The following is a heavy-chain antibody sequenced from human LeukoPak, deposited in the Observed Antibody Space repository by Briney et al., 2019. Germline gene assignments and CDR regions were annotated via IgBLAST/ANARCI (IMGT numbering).Heavy chain of an antibody. CDR2: INPNSGGT. V-gene: IGHV1-2*02. Sequence: GASVKVSCKASGYTFTSYYMHWVRQAPGQGLEWMGWINPNSGGTNYAQKFQGRVTMTRDTSISTAYMELSRLRSDDTAVYYCARVSGTMIVHLFDYWGQGTLVTVSS. CDR1: GYTFTSYY. J-gene: IGHJ4*02. CDR3: ARVSGTMIVHLFDY. D-gene: IGHD3-22*01.